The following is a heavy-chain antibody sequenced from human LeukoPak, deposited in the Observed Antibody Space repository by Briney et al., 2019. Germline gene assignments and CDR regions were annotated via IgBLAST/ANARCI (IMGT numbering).Heavy chain of an antibody. CDR1: GGTFSSYA. CDR3: ASGQLELRGYYYYYYYGMDV. D-gene: IGHD1-7*01. Sequence: SVKVSCKAPGGTFSSYAISWVRQAPGQGLEWMGGIIPIFGTANYAQKFQGRVTITADESTSTAYMELSSLRSEDTAVYYCASGQLELRGYYYYYYYGMDVWGQGTTVTVSS. CDR2: IIPIFGTA. V-gene: IGHV1-69*13. J-gene: IGHJ6*02.